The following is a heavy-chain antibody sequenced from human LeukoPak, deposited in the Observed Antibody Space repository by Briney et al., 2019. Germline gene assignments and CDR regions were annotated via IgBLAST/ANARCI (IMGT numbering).Heavy chain of an antibody. CDR1: GYTFTDYY. CDR2: INPNSGGT. V-gene: IGHV1-2*02. CDR3: ATLVVVAATGEDY. D-gene: IGHD2-15*01. J-gene: IGHJ4*02. Sequence: GASVTVSFKASGYTFTDYYMQGVRQAPGQGREGMGWINPNSGGTNYAQKFQGRVTMTRDTSISTAYMELSRLRSDDTAVYYCATLVVVAATGEDYWGQGTLVTVSS.